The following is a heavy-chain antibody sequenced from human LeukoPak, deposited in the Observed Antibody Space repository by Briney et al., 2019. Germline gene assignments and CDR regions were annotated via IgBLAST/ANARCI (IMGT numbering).Heavy chain of an antibody. J-gene: IGHJ4*02. CDR2: VDPEDGET. V-gene: IGHV1-69-2*01. CDR3: ATGGAYYYGSGSYFH. CDR1: GYTFTDYY. Sequence: ASVKVSCKASGYTFTDYYMHWVQQAPGKGLEWMGRVDPEDGETIYAEKFQGRVTITADTSTDTAYMELSSLRSEDTAVYYCATGGAYYYGSGSYFHWGQGTLVTVSS. D-gene: IGHD3-10*01.